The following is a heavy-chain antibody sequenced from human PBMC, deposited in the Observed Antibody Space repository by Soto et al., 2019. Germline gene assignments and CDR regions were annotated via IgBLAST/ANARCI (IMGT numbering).Heavy chain of an antibody. D-gene: IGHD3-10*01. CDR3: ARGQPFCDGSGSYCGWFDP. CDR2: INHSGST. CDR1: GGSFSGYY. Sequence: PSETLSLTCAVYGGSFSGYYWSWIRQPPGKGLEWIGEINHSGSTNYNPSLKSRVTISVDTSKNQFSLKLSSVTAADTAVYYCARGQPFCDGSGSYCGWFDPWGQGTLVTVSS. J-gene: IGHJ5*02. V-gene: IGHV4-34*01.